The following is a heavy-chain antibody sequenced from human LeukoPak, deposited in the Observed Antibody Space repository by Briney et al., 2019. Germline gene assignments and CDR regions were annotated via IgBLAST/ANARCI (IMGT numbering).Heavy chain of an antibody. D-gene: IGHD4-17*01. CDR2: IMPLFGTA. V-gene: IGHV1-69*05. Sequence: SVTVSCKTSGGTFNNSAISWVRQPPGQGLEWLGGIMPLFGTAGYAQKFQGRVTITKDESTRTVYLELTSLTSDDTAVYYCARDVHGDYGSGWFDPWGQGTLVSVSS. CDR1: GGTFNNSA. J-gene: IGHJ5*02. CDR3: ARDVHGDYGSGWFDP.